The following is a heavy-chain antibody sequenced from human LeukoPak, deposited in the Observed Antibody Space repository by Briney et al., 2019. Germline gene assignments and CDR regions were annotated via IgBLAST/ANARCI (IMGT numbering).Heavy chain of an antibody. CDR2: INLDGSST. CDR3: ASLQNVPSYYYYYVMDV. V-gene: IGHV3-74*01. D-gene: IGHD2/OR15-2a*01. J-gene: IGHJ6*02. Sequence: GGSLRLSCAASGFTFSSFWMHWIRQAPGKGLVWVSRINLDGSSTSYADSVKGRFTISRDNAKNTLFLQMNSLRAEDTAVYYCASLQNVPSYYYYYVMDVWGQGTTVTVSS. CDR1: GFTFSSFW.